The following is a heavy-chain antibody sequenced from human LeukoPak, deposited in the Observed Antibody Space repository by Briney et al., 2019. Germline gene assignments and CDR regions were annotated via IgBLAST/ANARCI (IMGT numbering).Heavy chain of an antibody. J-gene: IGHJ4*02. CDR2: IIPIFGTA. V-gene: IGHV1-69*01. D-gene: IGHD2-2*03. Sequence: GSSVKVSCKASGGRFSSYAISWVRQAPGEGLEWMGGIIPIFGTANYAQKFQGRVTITADESTSTAYMELSSLRSEDTAVYYCATRLDMSIPPPFDYWGQGTLVTVSS. CDR1: GGRFSSYA. CDR3: ATRLDMSIPPPFDY.